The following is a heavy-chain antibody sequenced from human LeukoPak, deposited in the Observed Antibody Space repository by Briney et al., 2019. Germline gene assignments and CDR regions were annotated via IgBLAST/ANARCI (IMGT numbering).Heavy chain of an antibody. CDR3: ARDLRITMVRGRFDY. CDR2: MNPNSGNT. J-gene: IGHJ4*02. CDR1: GYTFTSYD. D-gene: IGHD3-10*01. Sequence: GASVNVSCKASGYTFTSYDINWVRQATGQGLEWVGWMNPNSGNTGYAQKFQGRVTITRNTSISTAYMELRSLRSDDTAVYYCARDLRITMVRGRFDYWGQGTLVTVSS. V-gene: IGHV1-8*03.